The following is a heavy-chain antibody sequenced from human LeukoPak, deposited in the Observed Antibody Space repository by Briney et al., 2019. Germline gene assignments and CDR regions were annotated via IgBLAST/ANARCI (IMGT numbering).Heavy chain of an antibody. CDR3: ARAGTNWYPPANYGMDV. Sequence: GGSLRLSCAASGFTFSSYGMHWVRQAPGKGLEWVALIWYDGGNKYYADSVKGRFTISRDNSQNTLYLQMNSLRVEDTAVYYCARAGTNWYPPANYGMDVWGQGTTVTVSS. J-gene: IGHJ6*02. CDR2: IWYDGGNK. V-gene: IGHV3-33*01. CDR1: GFTFSSYG. D-gene: IGHD6-13*01.